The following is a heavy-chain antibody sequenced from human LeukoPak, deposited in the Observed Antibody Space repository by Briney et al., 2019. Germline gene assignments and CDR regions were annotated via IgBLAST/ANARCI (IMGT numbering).Heavy chain of an antibody. CDR1: GFTFSSYG. V-gene: IGHV3-30*03. CDR3: ARGGYSGKYHSEFSDS. D-gene: IGHD1-26*01. Sequence: GGSLRLSCAASGFTFSSYGMHWVRQAPGKGLEWVAVISYDGSNKYYADSVKGRFTISRDNSKNTLYLQVSSLRAEDTAMYYCARGGYSGKYHSEFSDSWGQGTLVTVSS. CDR2: ISYDGSNK. J-gene: IGHJ4*02.